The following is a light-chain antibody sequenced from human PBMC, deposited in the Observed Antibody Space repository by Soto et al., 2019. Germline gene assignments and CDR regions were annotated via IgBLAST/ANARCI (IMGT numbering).Light chain of an antibody. CDR3: QQYGSSPIT. J-gene: IGKJ5*01. CDR2: GAS. Sequence: EIVLTQSPGTLSLSPGDRATLSCRASQSVSSSSLAWYQQKPGQAPRLLIHGASSRATGIPDRFNGSGSGADFTLTITRLEPEDFAVYNCQQYGSSPITFGQGTRLEIK. CDR1: QSVSSSS. V-gene: IGKV3-20*01.